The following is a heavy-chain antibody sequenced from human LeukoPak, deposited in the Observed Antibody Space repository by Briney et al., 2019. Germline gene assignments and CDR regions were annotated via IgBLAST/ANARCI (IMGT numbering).Heavy chain of an antibody. J-gene: IGHJ4*02. Sequence: PGGSLRLSCAASGFTFSSYAMSWVRQAPGKGLECVSAISGSGGSTYYADSVKGRFTISRDNSKNTLYLQMNSLRAEDTAVYYCAKGDYGDYVPIDYWGQGTLVTVSS. V-gene: IGHV3-23*01. CDR2: ISGSGGST. CDR1: GFTFSSYA. CDR3: AKGDYGDYVPIDY. D-gene: IGHD4-17*01.